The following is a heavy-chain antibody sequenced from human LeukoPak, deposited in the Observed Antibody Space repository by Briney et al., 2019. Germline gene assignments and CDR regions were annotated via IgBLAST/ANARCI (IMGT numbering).Heavy chain of an antibody. J-gene: IGHJ5*02. CDR3: ARVSGYCSGGSCYSEVGWFDP. Sequence: SETLSLTCTVSGGSISSYYWSWIRQPPGKGLEWIGYIYYSGSTNYNPSLKSRVTISVDTSKNQFSLKLSSVTAADTAVYYCARVSGYCSGGSCYSEVGWFDPWGQGTLVTVSS. CDR2: IYYSGST. V-gene: IGHV4-59*12. CDR1: GGSISSYY. D-gene: IGHD2-15*01.